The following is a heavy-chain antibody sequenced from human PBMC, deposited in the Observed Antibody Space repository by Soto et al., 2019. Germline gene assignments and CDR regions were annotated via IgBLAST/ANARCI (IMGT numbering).Heavy chain of an antibody. D-gene: IGHD6-13*01. J-gene: IGHJ5*02. CDR1: GGSISSCGYY. CDR3: VRGVGPQQVFRWVWFDP. CDR2: IHYSGST. Sequence: PSETLSLTCTVSGGSISSCGYYWSWIRQHPGKGLEWIGYIHYSGSTYYNPSLKSRVTISVDTSKKQFSLTLSSVTAADTAVYHCVRGVGPQQVFRWVWFDPWGQETLVPVPS. V-gene: IGHV4-31*03.